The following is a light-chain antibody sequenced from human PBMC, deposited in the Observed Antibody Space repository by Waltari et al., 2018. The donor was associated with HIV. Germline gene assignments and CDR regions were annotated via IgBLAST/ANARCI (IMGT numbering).Light chain of an antibody. V-gene: IGKV3-11*01. J-gene: IGKJ4*01. CDR3: HRRSSWPPGA. CDR2: DAA. CDR1: QSVSSY. Sequence: EIVLTQSPATLSLSPGERATLSCRASQSVSSYLAWYQQKPGQAPRLLIYDAANRATGIPARFSVSGSGTDFTLTISSLEPEDCAVYYCHRRSSWPPGAFGGGTKVEIK.